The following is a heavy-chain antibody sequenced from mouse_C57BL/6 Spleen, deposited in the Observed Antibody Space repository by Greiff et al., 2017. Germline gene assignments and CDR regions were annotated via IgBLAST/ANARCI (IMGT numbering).Heavy chain of an antibody. D-gene: IGHD2-5*01. J-gene: IGHJ4*01. V-gene: IGHV1-64*01. CDR2: IHPNSGST. CDR3: ARWGYSNYYYAMGY. CDR1: GYTFTSYW. Sequence: VQLQQPGAELVKPGASVKLSCKASGYTFTSYWMHWVKQRPGQGLEWIGTIHPNSGSTNYNEKFKSKATLTVDKSSSTAYMQLSSLTSEDSAVYYCARWGYSNYYYAMGYWGQGTSVTVAS.